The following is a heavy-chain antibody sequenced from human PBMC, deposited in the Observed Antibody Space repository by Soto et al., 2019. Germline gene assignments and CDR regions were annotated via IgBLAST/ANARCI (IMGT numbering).Heavy chain of an antibody. V-gene: IGHV4-34*01. Sequence: QVQLQQWGAGLLKPSETLSLTCAVYGGSFSGYYWSWIRQPPGKGLEWIGEITHSGSTNYNPSLKSRVTISVDPSKTQFSLKLSSVTAADTAVYYCARDMTTVTTMWGQGTLVTVSS. CDR1: GGSFSGYY. J-gene: IGHJ4*02. CDR3: ARDMTTVTTM. D-gene: IGHD4-17*01. CDR2: ITHSGST.